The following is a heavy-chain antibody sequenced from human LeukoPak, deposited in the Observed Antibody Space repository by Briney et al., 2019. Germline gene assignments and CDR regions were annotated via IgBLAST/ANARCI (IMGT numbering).Heavy chain of an antibody. J-gene: IGHJ4*02. CDR1: GFTFSSYG. CDR2: ISYDGSNK. D-gene: IGHD5-24*01. V-gene: IGHV3-30*18. CDR3: AKDWEGRWENNHFDY. Sequence: QTGGSLRLSCAASGFTFSSYGMHWVRQAPGKGLEWVAVISYDGSNKYYADSVKGRFTISRDNSKNTLYLQMNSLRAEDTAVYYCAKDWEGRWENNHFDYWGQGTLVTVSS.